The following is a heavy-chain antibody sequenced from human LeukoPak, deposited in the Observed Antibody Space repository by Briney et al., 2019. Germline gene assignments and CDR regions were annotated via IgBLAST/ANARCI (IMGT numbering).Heavy chain of an antibody. J-gene: IGHJ5*02. CDR3: AREYYYDSSGLLNWFDP. Sequence: GASVKVSCKASGYTFTSYYMHWVRQAPGQGLEWMGIINPSGGSTSYAQEFQGRVTMTRDTSTSTVYMELSSLRSEDTAVYYCAREYYYDSSGLLNWFDPWGQGTLVTVSS. D-gene: IGHD3-22*01. V-gene: IGHV1-46*01. CDR1: GYTFTSYY. CDR2: INPSGGST.